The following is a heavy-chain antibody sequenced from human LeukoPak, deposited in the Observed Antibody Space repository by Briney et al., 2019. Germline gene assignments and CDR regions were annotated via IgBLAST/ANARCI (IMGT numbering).Heavy chain of an antibody. Sequence: GGSLSLSCAASGFIFSSYGMHWVRQAPGKGLEWVAVISYDGSNKYYADSVKGRFTISRDNSKNTLYLQMNSLRAEDTAVYYCAKGGGWFGKSHYFDYWGQGTLVTVSS. D-gene: IGHD3-10*01. J-gene: IGHJ4*02. CDR1: GFIFSSYG. CDR2: ISYDGSNK. V-gene: IGHV3-30*18. CDR3: AKGGGWFGKSHYFDY.